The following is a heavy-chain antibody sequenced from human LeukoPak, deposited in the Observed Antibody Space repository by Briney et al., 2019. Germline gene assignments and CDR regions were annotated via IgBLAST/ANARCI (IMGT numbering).Heavy chain of an antibody. CDR1: GFTFTDFY. V-gene: IGHV3-11*04. Sequence: PGGSLRLSCAASGFTFTDFYMSWIRQAPGKGLEWVSYINSGSSTIYYVDSVEGRFTISGDNAKNSLYLQMNSLRDEDTAVYHCARTRSKVGTPTFDYWGQGTLVTVSS. J-gene: IGHJ4*02. CDR2: INSGSSTI. D-gene: IGHD4-23*01. CDR3: ARTRSKVGTPTFDY.